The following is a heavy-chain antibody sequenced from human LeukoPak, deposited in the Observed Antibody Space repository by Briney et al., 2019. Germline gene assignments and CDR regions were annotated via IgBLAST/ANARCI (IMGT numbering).Heavy chain of an antibody. J-gene: IGHJ4*02. V-gene: IGHV3-9*01. CDR3: AKVSGTSLNILTGPLYFDY. Sequence: PGGSLRLSCAASGFTFSTYWMTWVRQAPGKGLEWVSGISWNSGSIGYADSVKGRFTISRDNAKNSLYLQMNSLRAEDTALYYCAKVSGTSLNILTGPLYFDYWGQGTLVTVSS. D-gene: IGHD3-9*01. CDR1: GFTFSTYW. CDR2: ISWNSGSI.